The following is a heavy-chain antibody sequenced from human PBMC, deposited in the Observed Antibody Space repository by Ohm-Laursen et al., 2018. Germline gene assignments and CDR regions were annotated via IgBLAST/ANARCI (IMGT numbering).Heavy chain of an antibody. CDR3: ARGGPEQGWLTAYYYYYGMDV. CDR2: ISSSSSTI. V-gene: IGHV3-48*01. Sequence: SLRLSCAASGFTFSSLAMSWVRQPPGKGLEWVSYISSSSSTIYYADSVKGRFTISRDNAKNSLYLQMNSLRAEDTAVYYCARGGPEQGWLTAYYYYYGMDVWGQGTTVTVSS. D-gene: IGHD6-19*01. J-gene: IGHJ6*02. CDR1: GFTFSSLA.